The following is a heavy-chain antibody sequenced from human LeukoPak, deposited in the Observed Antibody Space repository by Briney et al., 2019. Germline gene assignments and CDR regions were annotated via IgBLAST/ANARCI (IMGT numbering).Heavy chain of an antibody. V-gene: IGHV1-8*03. D-gene: IGHD2-21*02. Sequence: ASVKVSCKASGYSFTKYDINWVRQATGQGLEWMGWMNPTSGNTGYAQKFQGRLTITKDTSMNTAYMELSSLRSDDTAIYYCARGPAYRYCSGDCCHIDFWGQGTLVTVSS. CDR3: ARGPAYRYCSGDCCHIDF. CDR2: MNPTSGNT. CDR1: GYSFTKYD. J-gene: IGHJ4*02.